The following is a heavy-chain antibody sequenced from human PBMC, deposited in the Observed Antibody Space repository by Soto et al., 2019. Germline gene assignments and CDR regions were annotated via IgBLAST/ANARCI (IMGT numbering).Heavy chain of an antibody. CDR2: IDEYGSTI. Sequence: MQLVESGGDVVQPGRSLRLSCVVSGFTFSSYWMHWVRQVPGKGLLWVSRIDEYGSTINYADSVKGRFTISRDNARNTLYLEMNSLRAEDTALYYCTRDIGGKGAYWGPGTLVTVSS. CDR3: TRDIGGKGAY. J-gene: IGHJ4*02. CDR1: GFTFSSYW. D-gene: IGHD3-10*01. V-gene: IGHV3-74*01.